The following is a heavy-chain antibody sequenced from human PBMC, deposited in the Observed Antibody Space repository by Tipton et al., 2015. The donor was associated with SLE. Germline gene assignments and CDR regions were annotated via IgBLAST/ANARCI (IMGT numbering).Heavy chain of an antibody. J-gene: IGHJ3*02. CDR3: ALMQSLVDAFDI. Sequence: TLSLTCGVYGGSFSAYYGSWIRHFPGKGLEWIGEINHSGGTISNPSLQSRVTVSLDTSKTQFSLKVTSVTAADTATYYCALMQSLVDAFDIWGQGTMVTVYS. D-gene: IGHD1-26*01. CDR2: INHSGGT. V-gene: IGHV4-34*01. CDR1: GGSFSAYY.